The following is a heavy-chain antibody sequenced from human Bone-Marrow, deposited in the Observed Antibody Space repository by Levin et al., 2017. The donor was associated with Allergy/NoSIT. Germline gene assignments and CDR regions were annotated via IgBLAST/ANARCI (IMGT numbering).Heavy chain of an antibody. CDR2: SRNKANSYTT. D-gene: IGHD6-19*01. CDR3: ARAAASVWPFDY. V-gene: IGHV3-72*01. J-gene: IGHJ4*02. CDR1: GFTFSDHY. Sequence: SCAASGFTFSDHYMDWVRQAPGKGLEWVGRSRNKANSYTTEYAASVQGRFTISRDDSKNSLYLQLNSLKTEDTAVYYCARAAASVWPFDYWGQGALVTVSS.